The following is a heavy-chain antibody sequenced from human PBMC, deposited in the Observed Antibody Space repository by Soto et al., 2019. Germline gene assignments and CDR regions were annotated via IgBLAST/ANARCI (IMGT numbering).Heavy chain of an antibody. CDR2: IYYTGST. CDR1: GGSISSGGYY. Sequence: QVQLQESGPGLVKPSQTLSLTCTVSGGSISSGGYYWTWIRQYPGKGLEWIGYIYYTGSTFYNPSIKSRVSISVDTSTNPFSLNLSSVTAADTAVYYCARGLSVTLCDYWGQGTLVTVSS. V-gene: IGHV4-31*03. D-gene: IGHD4-17*01. J-gene: IGHJ4*02. CDR3: ARGLSVTLCDY.